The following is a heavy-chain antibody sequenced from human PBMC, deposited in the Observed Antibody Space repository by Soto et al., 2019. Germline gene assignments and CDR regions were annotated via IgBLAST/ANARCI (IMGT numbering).Heavy chain of an antibody. CDR1: GGSISSYY. J-gene: IGHJ4*02. D-gene: IGHD4-17*01. Sequence: SETLSLTCTVSGGSISSYYWSWIRQPPGKGLEWIGYIYYSGSTNYNPSLKSRVTISVDTSKNQFSLKLSSVTAADTAVYYCARTYGDYFDYWGQGXLVTVSS. CDR2: IYYSGST. CDR3: ARTYGDYFDY. V-gene: IGHV4-59*01.